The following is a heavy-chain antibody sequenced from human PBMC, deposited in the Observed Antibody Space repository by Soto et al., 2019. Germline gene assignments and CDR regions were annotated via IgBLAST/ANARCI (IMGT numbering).Heavy chain of an antibody. D-gene: IGHD3-3*01. J-gene: IGHJ6*02. Sequence: GASVKVSCKASGYTFTSYGISWVRQAPGQGLEWMGWISAYNGNTNYAQKLQGRVTMTTDTSTSTAYMELRSLRSDDTAVYYCARGKYDFWSNYYYYGMDVWGQGTTVTVSS. CDR2: ISAYNGNT. V-gene: IGHV1-18*04. CDR1: GYTFTSYG. CDR3: ARGKYDFWSNYYYYGMDV.